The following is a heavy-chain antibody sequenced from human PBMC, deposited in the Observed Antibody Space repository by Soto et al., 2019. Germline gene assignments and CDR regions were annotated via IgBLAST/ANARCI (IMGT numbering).Heavy chain of an antibody. CDR3: ARGRPHDF. Sequence: GGSVEGSRKASGYTFYRYCISWVRQAPGQGLEWMGWLSVYNGNTDYAQKLQGRVTVTTDTSTSTAYMELRSLRSDDTAVYYCARGRPHDFWGQGTLVTVSS. J-gene: IGHJ4*02. V-gene: IGHV1-18*01. CDR1: GYTFYRYC. CDR2: LSVYNGNT.